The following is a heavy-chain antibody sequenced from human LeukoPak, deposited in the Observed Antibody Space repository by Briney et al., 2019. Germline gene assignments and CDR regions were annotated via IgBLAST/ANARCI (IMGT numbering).Heavy chain of an antibody. CDR3: AREKVYYHWFDP. CDR2: INHSGST. Sequence: SETLSLTCAVYGGSFSGYYWSWIRQPPGKGLEWIGEINHSGSTNYNPSHKSRVTISVDTSKNQFSLKLSSVTAADTAVYYCAREKVYYHWFDPWGQGTLVTVSS. V-gene: IGHV4-34*01. J-gene: IGHJ5*02. D-gene: IGHD3-10*01. CDR1: GGSFSGYY.